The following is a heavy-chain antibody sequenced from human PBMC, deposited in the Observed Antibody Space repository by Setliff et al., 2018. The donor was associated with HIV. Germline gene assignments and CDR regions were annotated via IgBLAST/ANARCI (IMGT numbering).Heavy chain of an antibody. CDR3: ARRDRVSQQ. V-gene: IGHV4-39*07. J-gene: IGHJ4*02. CDR1: GGSVSSGSYY. CDR2: INHSGST. D-gene: IGHD6-13*01. Sequence: PSETLSLTCTVSGGSVSSGSYYWSWIRQPPGKGLEWIGEINHSGSTNYNPSLKSRVTISVDTSKNQFSLKLSSVTAADTAVYYCARRDRVSQQWGQGTLVTVSS.